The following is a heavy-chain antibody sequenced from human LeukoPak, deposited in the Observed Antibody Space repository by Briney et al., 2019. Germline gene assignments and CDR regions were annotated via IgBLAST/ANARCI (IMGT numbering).Heavy chain of an antibody. V-gene: IGHV4-34*01. CDR2: INHSGST. CDR3: ARGDSSAYYGSDY. Sequence: SETLSLTCAVYGGSFSGYYWSWTRQPPGKGLEWIGEINHSGSTNYNPSLKSRVTISVDTSKNQFSLKLSSVTAADTAVYYCARGDSSAYYGSDYWGQGILVTVSS. D-gene: IGHD3-22*01. J-gene: IGHJ4*02. CDR1: GGSFSGYY.